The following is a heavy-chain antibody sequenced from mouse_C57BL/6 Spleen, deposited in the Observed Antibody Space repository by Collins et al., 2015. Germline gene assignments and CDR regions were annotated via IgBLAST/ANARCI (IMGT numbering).Heavy chain of an antibody. V-gene: IGHV1-80*01. CDR1: GYAFSSYW. CDR3: ARGTY. CDR2: IYPGDGDT. J-gene: IGHJ3*01. Sequence: QVQLQQSGAELVKPGASVKISCKASGYAFSSYWMNWVKQRSGKGLEWIGQIYPGDGDTNYNEKFKGKATLTADRSSSTAYMQLSSLTSEDSAIYFCARGTYWGQGTLVTVSA.